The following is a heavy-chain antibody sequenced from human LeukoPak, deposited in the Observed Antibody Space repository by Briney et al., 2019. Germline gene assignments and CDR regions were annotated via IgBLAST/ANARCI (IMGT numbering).Heavy chain of an antibody. V-gene: IGHV4-38-2*02. Sequence: SETLSLACTVSGYSISGGYFWGWIRQPPGKGLEWIGSIYHSGNTYYNSSLKSRVTISVDTSMNQFSLRVTSVTAADTAVYYCSRGPTTVTTGFDYWGQGTLVTVSS. J-gene: IGHJ4*02. CDR2: IYHSGNT. CDR3: SRGPTTVTTGFDY. D-gene: IGHD4-17*01. CDR1: GYSISGGYF.